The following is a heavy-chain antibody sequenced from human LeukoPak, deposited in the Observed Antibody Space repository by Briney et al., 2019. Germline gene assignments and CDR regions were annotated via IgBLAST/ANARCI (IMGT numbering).Heavy chain of an antibody. CDR1: GFTFSNYW. CDR2: INRDGSER. J-gene: IGHJ3*02. Sequence: PGGSLRLSCAASGFTFSNYWMTWVRQAPGKGLEWVANINRDGSERHYVDSVRGRFTISRDNAKNSLYLQMNSLKAEDTAIYYCAREVGTPQAFDIWGQGTMVTVSS. CDR3: AREVGTPQAFDI. D-gene: IGHD1-26*01. V-gene: IGHV3-7*01.